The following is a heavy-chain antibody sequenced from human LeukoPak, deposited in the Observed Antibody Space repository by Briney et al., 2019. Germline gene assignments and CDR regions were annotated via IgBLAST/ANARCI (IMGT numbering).Heavy chain of an antibody. CDR2: IYYGGIT. Sequence: SETLSLTCTVSGGSVSSGSYYWSWIRQPPGKGLEWVGYIYYGGITNYNPSLKSRVTISVDTSKNQFSLKLNSVTAADTAVYYCARHCLYCSSTSCYAGWFDPWGQGTLVTVSS. CDR1: GGSVSSGSYY. J-gene: IGHJ5*02. D-gene: IGHD2-2*01. CDR3: ARHCLYCSSTSCYAGWFDP. V-gene: IGHV4-61*01.